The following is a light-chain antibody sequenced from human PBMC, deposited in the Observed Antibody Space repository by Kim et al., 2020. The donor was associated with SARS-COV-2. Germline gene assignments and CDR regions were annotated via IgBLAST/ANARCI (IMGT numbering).Light chain of an antibody. Sequence: PGGTVTLSCGASTGAVTVDHYPYGFQQKPGQAPKALIWDTSNKQSWTPARCSGSLLGAKAALTLSGAQPDDEAEYYCLLSYPSGRVFGGGTKLTVL. V-gene: IGLV7-46*01. CDR1: TGAVTVDHY. J-gene: IGLJ3*02. CDR2: DTS. CDR3: LLSYPSGRV.